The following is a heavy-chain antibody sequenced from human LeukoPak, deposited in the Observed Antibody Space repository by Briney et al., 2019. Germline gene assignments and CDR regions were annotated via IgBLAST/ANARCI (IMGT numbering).Heavy chain of an antibody. Sequence: PGGSLRLSCAASGFTFSSYAMHWVRQAPGKGLEWVAVISYDGSNKYYADSVKGRFTISRDNSKNTLYLQMNSLRAEDTAVYYCARDQVVTTLYYYYGMDVWGQGTTVTVSS. J-gene: IGHJ6*02. V-gene: IGHV3-30-3*01. CDR3: ARDQVVTTLYYYYGMDV. CDR2: ISYDGSNK. CDR1: GFTFSSYA. D-gene: IGHD4-11*01.